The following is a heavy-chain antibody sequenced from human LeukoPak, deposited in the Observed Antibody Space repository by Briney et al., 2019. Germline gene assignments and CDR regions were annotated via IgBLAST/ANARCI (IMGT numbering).Heavy chain of an antibody. J-gene: IGHJ4*02. V-gene: IGHV4-38-2*02. Sequence: SETLSLTCTVSGYSISSGYYWGWIRQPPGKGLEWIGSIYYSGSTYYNPSLKSRVTISVDTSKNQFSLKLSSVTAADTAVYYCARHVGIVGATTKPYYFDYWGQGTLVTVSS. CDR1: GYSISSGYY. CDR3: ARHVGIVGATTKPYYFDY. CDR2: IYYSGST. D-gene: IGHD1-26*01.